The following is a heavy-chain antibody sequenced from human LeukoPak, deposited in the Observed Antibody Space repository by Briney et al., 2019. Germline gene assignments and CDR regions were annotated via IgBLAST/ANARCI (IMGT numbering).Heavy chain of an antibody. D-gene: IGHD6-19*01. V-gene: IGHV3-21*01. CDR3: VRGDLVAVAGP. CDR1: GFIFSSYS. Sequence: GGSHRLSCAASGFIFSSYSMTWVRQTPGKGLEWVSTIRTKDIYVYYADSVKGRFTISRDNAKSSLFLQMNSLRAEDTAVYYCVRGDLVAVAGPWGQRTLVTVSS. J-gene: IGHJ4*02. CDR2: IRTKDIYV.